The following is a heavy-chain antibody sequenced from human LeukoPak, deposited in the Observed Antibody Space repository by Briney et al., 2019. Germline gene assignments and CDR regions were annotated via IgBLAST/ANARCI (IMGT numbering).Heavy chain of an antibody. D-gene: IGHD3-22*01. CDR1: GYTFTSYY. V-gene: IGHV1-2*06. CDR2: INPNSGGT. Sequence: ASVKVSCKASGYTFTSYYMHWVRQAPGQGLEWMGRINPNSGGTNYAQKFQGRVTMTRDTSISTAYMELSSLRSEDTAVYYCAATTYYYDSSGQRFFDGEQYYDYYGMDVWGQGTTVTVSS. J-gene: IGHJ6*02. CDR3: AATTYYYDSSGQRFFDGEQYYDYYGMDV.